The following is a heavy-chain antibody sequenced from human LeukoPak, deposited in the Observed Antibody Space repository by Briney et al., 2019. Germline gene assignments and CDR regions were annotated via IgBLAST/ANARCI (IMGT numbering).Heavy chain of an antibody. CDR3: ARDRGVEMATITWSYFDY. D-gene: IGHD5-24*01. J-gene: IGHJ4*02. Sequence: SVKVSCKASGGTSSSYAISWVRQAPGQGLEWMGGIIPIFGTANYAQKFQGRVTITTDESTSTAYMELSSLRSEDTAVYYCARDRGVEMATITWSYFDYWGQGTLVTVS. CDR1: GGTSSSYA. CDR2: IIPIFGTA. V-gene: IGHV1-69*05.